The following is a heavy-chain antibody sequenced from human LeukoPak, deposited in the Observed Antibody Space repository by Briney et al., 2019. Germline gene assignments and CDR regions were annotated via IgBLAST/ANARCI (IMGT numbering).Heavy chain of an antibody. V-gene: IGHV1-18*01. CDR3: ARDAYITIFGVATGGFDP. Sequence: ASVKVSCKASGYTFTSYGISWVRQAPGQGLEWMGWISAYNGNTNYAQKLQGRVTMTTDTSTSTAYMELRSLRSDDTAVYYRARDAYITIFGVATGGFDPWGQGTLVTVSS. CDR1: GYTFTSYG. J-gene: IGHJ5*02. D-gene: IGHD3-3*01. CDR2: ISAYNGNT.